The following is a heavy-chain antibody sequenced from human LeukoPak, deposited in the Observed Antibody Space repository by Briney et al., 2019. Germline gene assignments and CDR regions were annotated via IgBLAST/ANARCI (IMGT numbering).Heavy chain of an antibody. D-gene: IGHD5-12*01. J-gene: IGHJ4*02. CDR1: GFRFSNFA. CDR2: IVGSSGDT. V-gene: IGHV3-23*01. CDR3: AKGAYDYIEMGYFDD. Sequence: GGSLRLSCAASGFRFSNFAMSWVRQAPGKGLEWVSLIVGSSGDTLYADSVKGRFTISRDISKNRLYLQMNSLRAEDTALYYCAKGAYDYIEMGYFDDWGQGTLVTVSS.